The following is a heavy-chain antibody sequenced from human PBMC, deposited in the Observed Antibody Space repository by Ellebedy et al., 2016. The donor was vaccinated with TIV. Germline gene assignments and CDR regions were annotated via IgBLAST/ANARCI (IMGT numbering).Heavy chain of an antibody. CDR3: ARSNCCGDCYSADYYYYMDV. CDR1: GGSISSYY. Sequence: SETLSLTXTVSGGSISSYYWSWIRQPPGKGLEWIGYIYYSGSTNYNPSLKSRVTISVDTSKNQFSLKLSSVTAADTAVYYCARSNCCGDCYSADYYYYMDVWGKGTTVTVSS. CDR2: IYYSGST. V-gene: IGHV4-59*01. J-gene: IGHJ6*03. D-gene: IGHD2-21*01.